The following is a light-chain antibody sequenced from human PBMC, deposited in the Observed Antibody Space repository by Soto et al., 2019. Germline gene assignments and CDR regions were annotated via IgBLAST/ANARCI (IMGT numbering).Light chain of an antibody. V-gene: IGKV3-11*01. CDR2: DAA. CDR1: QSVNNY. J-gene: IGKJ3*01. CDR3: QHRNNRPFS. Sequence: EIVLKQSPATLSLSPGERATLSCRASQSVNNYLAWYQQRPGQAPRLLIYDAAFRAAGIPARFSGSGSGTDFTLTISILEHEDFAVYYCQHRNNRPFSFGPGTKVDIK.